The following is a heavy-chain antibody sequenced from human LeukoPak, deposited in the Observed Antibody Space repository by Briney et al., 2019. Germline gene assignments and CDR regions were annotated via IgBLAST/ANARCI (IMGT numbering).Heavy chain of an antibody. CDR2: IVVGSGNT. V-gene: IGHV1-58*01. J-gene: IGHJ6*04. CDR3: AAGGPADYRSINDYGMDF. CDR1: GFTFSRSA. D-gene: IGHD4-11*01. Sequence: GTSVKVSCQASGFTFSRSAVQWVRQARGQRLEWIGWIVVGSGNTNYAQRFQERVTITRDMSSSTAYVELSSLRSEDTAVYYCAAGGPADYRSINDYGMDFWGKGTTVTVSS.